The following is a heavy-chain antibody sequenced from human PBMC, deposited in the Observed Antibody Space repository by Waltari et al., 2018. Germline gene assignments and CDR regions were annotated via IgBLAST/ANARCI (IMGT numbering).Heavy chain of an antibody. Sequence: EVQLLESGGGLVQPGGSLRLSCAASGFTFSSYAMSWVRQAPGKGMEWVSAIRGSGGSTYYADSVKGRFTISRDNSKNTLYLQMNSLRAEDTAVYYCAKTSGGDYYYYYYMDVWGKGTTVTVSS. CDR1: GFTFSSYA. D-gene: IGHD3-10*01. V-gene: IGHV3-23*01. J-gene: IGHJ6*03. CDR2: IRGSGGST. CDR3: AKTSGGDYYYYYYMDV.